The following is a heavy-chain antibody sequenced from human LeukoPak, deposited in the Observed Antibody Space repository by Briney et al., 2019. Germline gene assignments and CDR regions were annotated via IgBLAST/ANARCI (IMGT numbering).Heavy chain of an antibody. CDR1: GYTFTGYY. D-gene: IGHD6-6*01. V-gene: IGHV1-2*02. CDR3: ARGGEYSSSSSLFGYYYYYMDV. Sequence: ASVKVSCKASGYTFTGYYMHWVRQAPGQGLEWMGWINPNSGGTNYAQKFQGRVTMTRDTSISTAYMELSRLRSDDTAVYYCARGGEYSSSSSLFGYYYYYMDVWGKGTTVTVSS. J-gene: IGHJ6*03. CDR2: INPNSGGT.